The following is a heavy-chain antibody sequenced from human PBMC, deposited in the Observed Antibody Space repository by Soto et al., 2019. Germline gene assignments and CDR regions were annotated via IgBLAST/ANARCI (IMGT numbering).Heavy chain of an antibody. CDR2: ISAYNGNT. CDR3: ARDRMGDDFWSGYFSRHDALDI. D-gene: IGHD3-3*01. J-gene: IGHJ3*02. V-gene: IGHV1-18*01. Sequence: QFQLVQSGAEVKKPGASVKVSCKASGYTFTSYGISWVRQAPGQGLEWMGWISAYNGNTNYAQKLQGRVTMTTDTSTSTAYMELRSLRSDDTAVYYCARDRMGDDFWSGYFSRHDALDIGGQGTMVTVSS. CDR1: GYTFTSYG.